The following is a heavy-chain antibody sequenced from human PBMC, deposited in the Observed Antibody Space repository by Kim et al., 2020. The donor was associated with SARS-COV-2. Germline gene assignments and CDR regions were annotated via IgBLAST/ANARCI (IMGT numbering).Heavy chain of an antibody. V-gene: IGHV4-39*01. CDR2: IYYSGST. Sequence: SETLSLTCTVSGGSISSSSYYWGWIRQPPGKGLEWIGSIYYSGSTYYNPSLKSRVTISVDTSKNQFSLKLSSVTAADTAVYYCARHGLRGLRYFDWLPRDDGVGYWGQGTLVTVSS. J-gene: IGHJ4*02. CDR1: GGSISSSSYY. D-gene: IGHD3-9*01. CDR3: ARHGLRGLRYFDWLPRDDGVGY.